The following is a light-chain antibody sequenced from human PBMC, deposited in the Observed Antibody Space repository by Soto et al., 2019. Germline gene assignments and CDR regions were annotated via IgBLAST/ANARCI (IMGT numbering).Light chain of an antibody. J-gene: IGKJ4*01. CDR3: QPRRNWHLT. CDR2: DAS. Sequence: EIVLTQSPATLSLSPGERATLSCRASQSVSSYLAWYQQKPGQAPRLLIYDASNRATGIPARFSGSGSGTDFTLTISSLEHEDFELYYCQPRRNWHLTLGGGTKVDIK. V-gene: IGKV3-11*01. CDR1: QSVSSY.